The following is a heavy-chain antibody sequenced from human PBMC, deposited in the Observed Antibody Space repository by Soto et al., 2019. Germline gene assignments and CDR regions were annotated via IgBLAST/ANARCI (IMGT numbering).Heavy chain of an antibody. D-gene: IGHD2-2*02. J-gene: IGHJ4*02. CDR2: ISGSGGST. CDR3: AKWGADIVVVPATIDNYFDY. V-gene: IGHV3-23*01. CDR1: GVTFSSYA. Sequence: GGSLRLSCAASGVTFSSYAMSWVHQATGKGLEWVSAISGSGGSTYYADSVKGLFTISRDNSKNTLYLQMNSLRAEDTAVYYCAKWGADIVVVPATIDNYFDYLGRGTLVSVIS.